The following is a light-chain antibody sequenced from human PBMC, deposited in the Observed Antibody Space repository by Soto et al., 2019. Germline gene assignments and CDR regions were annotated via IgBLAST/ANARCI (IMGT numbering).Light chain of an antibody. Sequence: EFVLTQSPGTLSLSPGERATLSCRASQTVRNNYLAWYQQKPGQAPRLLIYDASSRATGIPDRFSGGGSGTDFTLTISRLEPEDFAVYYCQQRSNWITFGPGTKVDIK. J-gene: IGKJ3*01. CDR1: QTVRNNY. CDR2: DAS. V-gene: IGKV3D-20*02. CDR3: QQRSNWIT.